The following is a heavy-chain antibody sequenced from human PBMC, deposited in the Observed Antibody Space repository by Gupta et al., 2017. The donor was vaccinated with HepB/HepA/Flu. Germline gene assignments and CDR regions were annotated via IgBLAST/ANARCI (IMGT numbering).Heavy chain of an antibody. CDR1: GFTFSSYA. D-gene: IGHD2-2*02. CDR3: AKEGSRSNIVVVPAAIVYYFDY. V-gene: IGHV3-23*01. J-gene: IGHJ4*02. Sequence: EVQLLESGGGLVQPGGSLRLSCAASGFTFSSYAMSWVRQAPGKGLEWVSAISGSGGSTYYADSVKGRFTISRDNSKNTLYLQMNSLRAEDTAVYYCAKEGSRSNIVVVPAAIVYYFDYWGQGTLVTVSS. CDR2: ISGSGGST.